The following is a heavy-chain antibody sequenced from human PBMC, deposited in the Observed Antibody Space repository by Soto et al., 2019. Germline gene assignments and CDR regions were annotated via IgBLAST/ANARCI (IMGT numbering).Heavy chain of an antibody. D-gene: IGHD2-21*01. Sequence: QVQLQQWGAGLLKPSETLSLTCAVYGGSFSGYYWSWIRQPPGKGLEWIGEINHSGSTNYNPSLKSRVTISVATSKNQFSLKLSSVTAADTAVYYCARAIPGPVPHYYDYGMDVWGQGTTVTVSS. J-gene: IGHJ6*02. CDR1: GGSFSGYY. CDR2: INHSGST. CDR3: ARAIPGPVPHYYDYGMDV. V-gene: IGHV4-34*01.